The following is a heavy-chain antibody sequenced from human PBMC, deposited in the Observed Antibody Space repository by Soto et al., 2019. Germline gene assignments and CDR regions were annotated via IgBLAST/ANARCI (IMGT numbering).Heavy chain of an antibody. J-gene: IGHJ4*02. CDR3: ARGRMAEDY. Sequence: QVQLVQSGAEVKEPGASVKVSCKASGYIFTNYYIHWVRKAPGQGLEWMGIINAGGGTSYAQKFQGRVTMTRDTSTSTVYMELSSLRSEDTAVYYCARGRMAEDYWGQGTLVTVSS. CDR1: GYIFTNYY. V-gene: IGHV1-46*03. CDR2: INAGGGT. D-gene: IGHD2-8*01.